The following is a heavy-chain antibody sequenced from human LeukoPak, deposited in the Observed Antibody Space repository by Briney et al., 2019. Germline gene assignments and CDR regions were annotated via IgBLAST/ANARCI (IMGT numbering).Heavy chain of an antibody. Sequence: GGSLRLSCAASGFTFSSYTMHWVRQAPGKGLEWVSVIYSGGSTYYADSVKGRFTISRDNSKNTLYLQMNSLRAEDTAVYYCARVRYYYDSSGYYDRYFQHWGQGTLVTVSS. J-gene: IGHJ1*01. CDR1: GFTFSSYT. CDR3: ARVRYYYDSSGYYDRYFQH. D-gene: IGHD3-22*01. V-gene: IGHV3-53*01. CDR2: IYSGGST.